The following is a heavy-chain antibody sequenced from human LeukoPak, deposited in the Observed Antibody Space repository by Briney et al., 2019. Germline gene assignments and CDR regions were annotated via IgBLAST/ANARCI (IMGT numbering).Heavy chain of an antibody. CDR1: GASISNLY. Sequence: SETLSLTCTVSGASISNLYLSWIRQPAGKGLEWIGRPYDSGSTNYNPSLKRRVTMSVDTSTNQFFLKMTSVTAADTGVYSCARDSGTTGEVKFDPWGRGTLVTVSS. J-gene: IGHJ5*02. CDR3: ARDSGTTGEVKFDP. D-gene: IGHD3-10*01. V-gene: IGHV4-4*07. CDR2: PYDSGST.